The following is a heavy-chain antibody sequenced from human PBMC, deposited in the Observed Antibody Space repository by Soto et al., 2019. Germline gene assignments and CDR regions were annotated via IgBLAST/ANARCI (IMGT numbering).Heavy chain of an antibody. D-gene: IGHD2-2*01. CDR1: GYSFTRYW. CDR3: AKRHCSSTRCYDAVDV. Sequence: LKISCKGSGYSFTRYWIAWVRQMPGEGLEWMGIIYPGDSDTRYSPSFQGQVTISVDKSISTAYLQWSSLKASDTAMYYCAKRHCSSTRCYDAVDVWGQGATVTVSS. CDR2: IYPGDSDT. V-gene: IGHV5-51*01. J-gene: IGHJ6*02.